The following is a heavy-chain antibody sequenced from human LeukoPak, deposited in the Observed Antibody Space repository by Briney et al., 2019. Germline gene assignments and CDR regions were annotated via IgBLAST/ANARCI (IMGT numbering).Heavy chain of an antibody. J-gene: IGHJ4*02. V-gene: IGHV1-18*01. D-gene: IGHD2-15*01. CDR2: ISAYNGNT. CDR3: ARDRCSGGSCYEVDY. CDR1: GYTFTSYG. Sequence: VASVKVSCKASGYTFTSYGISWVRQAPGQGLEWMGWISAYNGNTNYAQKLQGRVTMTTDTSTSTAYTELRSLRSDDTAVYYCARDRCSGGSCYEVDYWGQGTLVTVSS.